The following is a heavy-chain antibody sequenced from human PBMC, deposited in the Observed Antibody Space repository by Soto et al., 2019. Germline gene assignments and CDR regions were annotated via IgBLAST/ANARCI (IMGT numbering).Heavy chain of an antibody. Sequence: ASVKVSCKASGYSFISFYIHWVRQAPGQGLEWMGAINPSDGRSSYAQNFQGRVTMTRDTSTSTVYMELSSLRSEDTAVYYCARDLAVLVYFGPLDYWGQGTLVTVS. CDR3: ARDLAVLVYFGPLDY. D-gene: IGHD3-3*02. V-gene: IGHV1-46*03. J-gene: IGHJ4*02. CDR2: INPSDGRS. CDR1: GYSFISFY.